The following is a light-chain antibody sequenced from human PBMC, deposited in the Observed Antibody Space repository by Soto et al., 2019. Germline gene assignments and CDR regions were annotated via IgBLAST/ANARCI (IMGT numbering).Light chain of an antibody. Sequence: EIVLTQFPGTLSLSPGERATLSCRASQSVGRNYVAWYQQKPGQAPRVIIYAASNRACGIPDRFSGSGSGSDFTLTISRLEPEDFAVYYCQQYGTSPWAFGQGTKVEIK. CDR3: QQYGTSPWA. CDR2: AAS. J-gene: IGKJ1*01. CDR1: QSVGRNY. V-gene: IGKV3-20*01.